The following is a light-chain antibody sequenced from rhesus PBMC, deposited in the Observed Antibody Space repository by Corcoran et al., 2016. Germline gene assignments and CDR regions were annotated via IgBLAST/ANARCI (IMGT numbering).Light chain of an antibody. CDR1: QSVSSK. CDR2: GAS. Sequence: EIVLTQSPATLSLSPGERATLSCRASQSVSSKLAWYQQKPEQTPRLLIYGASSRARAIPARFSASGSGTAFTLPISSMEPEDFAVYYCQHYRNWPYSFGQGAKVEI. V-gene: IGKV3-42*03. CDR3: QHYRNWPYS. J-gene: IGKJ2*01.